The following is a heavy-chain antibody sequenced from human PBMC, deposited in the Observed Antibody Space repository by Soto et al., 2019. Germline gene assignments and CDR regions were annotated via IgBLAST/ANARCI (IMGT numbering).Heavy chain of an antibody. Sequence: PSETLSLTCTVSGGSISSSSYYWGWIRQPPGKGLEWIGSIYYSGSTYYNPSLKSRVTISVDTSKNQFSLKLSSVTAADTAVYYCASVTMMWPAARVGYYYYMDVWGKGTTVTVSS. CDR2: IYYSGST. J-gene: IGHJ6*03. V-gene: IGHV4-39*01. CDR3: ASVTMMWPAARVGYYYYMDV. CDR1: GGSISSSSYY. D-gene: IGHD2-2*01.